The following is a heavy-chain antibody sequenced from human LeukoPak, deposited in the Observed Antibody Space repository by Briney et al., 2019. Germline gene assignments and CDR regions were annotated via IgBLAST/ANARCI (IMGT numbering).Heavy chain of an antibody. Sequence: SETLSLTCAVYGGSFSGYYWSWIRQPPGKGLEWIGYIYYSGSTYYNPSLKSRVTISVDTSKNQFSLKLSSVTAADTTVYYCARVGGYYDILTGYYGGAFDIWGQGTMVTVSS. CDR1: GGSFSGYY. D-gene: IGHD3-9*01. J-gene: IGHJ3*02. V-gene: IGHV4-34*09. CDR3: ARVGGYYDILTGYYGGAFDI. CDR2: IYYSGST.